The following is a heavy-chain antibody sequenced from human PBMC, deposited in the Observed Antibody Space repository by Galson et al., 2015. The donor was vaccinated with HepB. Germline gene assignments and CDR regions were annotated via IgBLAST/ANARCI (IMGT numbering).Heavy chain of an antibody. CDR3: ARTFYFDY. Sequence: SLRLSCAASGFTFSSYAMNWVRQAPGKGLEWVSTISGNGGSLYYADSVRGRFTISRDNSRNTVYLQMNSLRAEDTAVYYCARTFYFDYWGQGTLVTVSS. CDR2: ISGNGGSL. J-gene: IGHJ4*02. CDR1: GFTFSSYA. V-gene: IGHV3-23*01.